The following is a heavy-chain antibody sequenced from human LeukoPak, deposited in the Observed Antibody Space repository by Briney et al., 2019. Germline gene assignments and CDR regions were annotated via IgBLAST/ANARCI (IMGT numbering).Heavy chain of an antibody. D-gene: IGHD4-17*01. CDR1: GYTFTGCY. J-gene: IGHJ4*02. Sequence: ASVKVSCKASGYTFTGCYMHWVRQAPGQGFEWLGRVDSKSGGTNYAQKFQGRVTMTRDTSISTVYMQLISLRSDDTAVYYCAREMNYDDYRTSDYWGQGTLVTVSS. CDR3: AREMNYDDYRTSDY. V-gene: IGHV1-2*02. CDR2: VDSKSGGT.